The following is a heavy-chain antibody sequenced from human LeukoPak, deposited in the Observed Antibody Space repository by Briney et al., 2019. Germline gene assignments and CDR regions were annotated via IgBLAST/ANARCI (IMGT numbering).Heavy chain of an antibody. J-gene: IGHJ4*02. CDR3: ARGPLGYCSVTSCSFDS. D-gene: IGHD2-2*01. CDR1: GFTFNSYW. CDR2: INQDGSEN. Sequence: GGSLRLSCAASGFTFNSYWMSWVRQAPGKGLEWVANINQDGSENYYLDSVKGRFTISRDNAKNSLYLQMNSLRAEDTVVYYCARGPLGYCSVTSCSFDSWGQGTLVTVSS. V-gene: IGHV3-7*01.